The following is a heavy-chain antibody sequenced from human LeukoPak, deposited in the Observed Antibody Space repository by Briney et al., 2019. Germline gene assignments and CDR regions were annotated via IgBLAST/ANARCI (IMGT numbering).Heavy chain of an antibody. Sequence: GGSLRLSCAASAFTLNTYWMHWVRQVPGRGLEWVSRINGDESSTNYADSVKGRFTISRDNAKDTLYLHMNSLTAEDTAVYYCARGAKWAYYFDYRGQGTLVTVSS. CDR2: INGDESST. CDR1: AFTLNTYW. D-gene: IGHD1-26*01. CDR3: ARGAKWAYYFDY. V-gene: IGHV3-74*01. J-gene: IGHJ4*02.